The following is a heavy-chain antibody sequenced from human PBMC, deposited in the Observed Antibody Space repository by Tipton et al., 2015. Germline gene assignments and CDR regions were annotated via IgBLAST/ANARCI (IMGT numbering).Heavy chain of an antibody. D-gene: IGHD1-26*01. J-gene: IGHJ4*02. CDR2: ITASGNTT. Sequence: SLRLSCAASGFTFSTYAMSWVRQAPGKGLEWVAGITASGNTTYYADSVKGRFTISRDNSKNTLYLQMNSLRAEDTAVYYCAKDAPFIVGAIHFDYWGQGTLVTVSS. CDR1: GFTFSTYA. CDR3: AKDAPFIVGAIHFDY. V-gene: IGHV3-23*01.